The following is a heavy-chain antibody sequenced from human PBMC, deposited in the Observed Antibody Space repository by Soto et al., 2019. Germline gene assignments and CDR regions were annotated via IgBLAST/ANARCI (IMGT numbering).Heavy chain of an antibody. CDR1: GGSINSSSYY. Sequence: SETLSLTCTVSGGSINSSSYYWTWIRQPPGKGLEWIGEINHSGSTNYNPSLKSRVTISVDTSKNQFSLKLSSVTAADTAVYYCARGLRFLEWLPVYRNYYYYMDVWGKGTTVTVSS. V-gene: IGHV4-39*07. CDR2: INHSGST. J-gene: IGHJ6*03. D-gene: IGHD3-3*01. CDR3: ARGLRFLEWLPVYRNYYYYMDV.